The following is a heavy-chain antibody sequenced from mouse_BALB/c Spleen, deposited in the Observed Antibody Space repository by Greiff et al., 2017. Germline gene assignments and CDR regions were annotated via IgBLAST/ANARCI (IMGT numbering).Heavy chain of an antibody. Sequence: VQLQQSGPELVKPGASVKMSCKASGYTFTDYYMKWVKQSHGKSLEWIGDINPNNGDTFYNQKFKGKATLTVDKSSSTAYMQLNSLTSEDSAVYYCASPSFITTVDYAMDYWGQGTSVTVSS. D-gene: IGHD1-1*01. CDR1: GYTFTDYY. V-gene: IGHV1-26*01. CDR3: ASPSFITTVDYAMDY. J-gene: IGHJ4*01. CDR2: INPNNGDT.